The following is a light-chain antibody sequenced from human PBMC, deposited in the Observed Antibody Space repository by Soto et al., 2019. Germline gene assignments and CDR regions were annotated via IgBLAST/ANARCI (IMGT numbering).Light chain of an antibody. CDR2: GAS. Sequence: EIVMTQSPATLSVSPGERATLSCRASQSVSSNLAWYQQKPGQAPRLLFYGASTRATGVPARFTGSGSGTDFTLTISSLQSEDFAVYYCQQSNNWPYSFGQGIQLEIK. V-gene: IGKV3-15*01. CDR1: QSVSSN. J-gene: IGKJ2*01. CDR3: QQSNNWPYS.